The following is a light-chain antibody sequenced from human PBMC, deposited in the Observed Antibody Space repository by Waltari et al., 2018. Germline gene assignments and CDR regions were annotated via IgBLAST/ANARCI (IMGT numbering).Light chain of an antibody. V-gene: IGKV1-8*01. Sequence: AIRMTQSPSSLSASTGDRVTITCRASQGISSYLAWYQQKPGKAPKLLNYAASTLPNGVPSRFSGSGSGTDFTLTISCLQSEDFATYYCQQYYSYPRTFGQGTKVEIK. CDR1: QGISSY. CDR3: QQYYSYPRT. CDR2: AAS. J-gene: IGKJ1*01.